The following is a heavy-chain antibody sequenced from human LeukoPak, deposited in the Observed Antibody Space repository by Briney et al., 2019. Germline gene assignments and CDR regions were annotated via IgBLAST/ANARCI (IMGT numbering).Heavy chain of an antibody. CDR1: GYTFTDYY. CDR2: VDPEDGEA. J-gene: IGHJ3*02. D-gene: IGHD1-26*01. Sequence: GASVKVSCKASGYTFTDYYMHWVQQAPGKGLEWMGRVDPEDGEAIYAEKFQGRVTITADTSTDTAYMQLSSLRSEDTALYYCATPTGSYYYRAFDIWGQGTMVTVSS. CDR3: ATPTGSYYYRAFDI. V-gene: IGHV1-69-2*01.